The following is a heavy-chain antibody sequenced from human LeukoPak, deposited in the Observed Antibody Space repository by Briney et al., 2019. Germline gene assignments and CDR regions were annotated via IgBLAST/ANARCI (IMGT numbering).Heavy chain of an antibody. Sequence: GGSLRLSCVASGFTFNSYAMSWVRQAPGKGLEWVAAITGRSTVTFYADSVKGRITISRDNSKNTVYLEMNTLRAEDAAIYYCAKDSSYGSGVALDVWGQGTTVTVSS. V-gene: IGHV3-23*01. D-gene: IGHD3-10*01. J-gene: IGHJ6*02. CDR1: GFTFNSYA. CDR3: AKDSSYGSGVALDV. CDR2: ITGRSTVT.